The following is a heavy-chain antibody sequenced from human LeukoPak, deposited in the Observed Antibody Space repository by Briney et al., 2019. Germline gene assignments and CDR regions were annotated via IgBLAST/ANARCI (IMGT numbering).Heavy chain of an antibody. CDR1: GYFISSGYY. CDR3: ARNLIPEQLVLNF. J-gene: IGHJ4*02. V-gene: IGHV4-38-2*02. Sequence: SETLSLTCTVSGYFISSGYYWGWIRQPPGKGLQWIGSIHHSGSTYYNPSLKSRVTISVDTSKNQFSLNLKSVTPEDTAVYYCARNLIPEQLVLNFWGQGTLVTVSS. D-gene: IGHD6-13*01. CDR2: IHHSGST.